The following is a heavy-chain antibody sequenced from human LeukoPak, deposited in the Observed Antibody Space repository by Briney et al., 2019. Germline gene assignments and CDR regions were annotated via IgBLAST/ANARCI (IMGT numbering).Heavy chain of an antibody. CDR3: ARDGIAAAGSYYYYGMDV. CDR2: INWNGGST. CDR1: GFTFDDYG. V-gene: IGHV3-20*01. D-gene: IGHD6-13*01. Sequence: GGSLRLSCAASGFTFDDYGMSWVRQAPGKGLEWVSGINWNGGSTGYADSVKGRFTISRDNAKNSLYLQMNILRAEDTALYHCARDGIAAAGSYYYYGMDVWGQGTTVTVSS. J-gene: IGHJ6*02.